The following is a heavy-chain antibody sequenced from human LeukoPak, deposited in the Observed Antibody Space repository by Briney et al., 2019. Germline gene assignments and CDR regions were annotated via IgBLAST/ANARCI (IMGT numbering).Heavy chain of an antibody. CDR3: ARADYDILTGYANFDY. Sequence: GGSLKLSCAASGFTFSSYSMNWVRQAPGKGLEWASSISSSSSYIYYADSVKGRFTISRDNAKNSLYLQMNSLRAEDTAVYYCARADYDILTGYANFDYWGQGTLVTVSS. V-gene: IGHV3-21*01. CDR1: GFTFSSYS. J-gene: IGHJ4*02. D-gene: IGHD3-9*01. CDR2: ISSSSSYI.